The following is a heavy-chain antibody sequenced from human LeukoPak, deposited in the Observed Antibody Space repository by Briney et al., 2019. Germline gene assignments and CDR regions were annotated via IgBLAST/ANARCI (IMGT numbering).Heavy chain of an antibody. CDR2: ISSSGSNI. Sequence: PGXSLRLSCAASGFTFSSYEMNWVRQAPGKGLEWVSYISSSGSNIYYADSVKGRFTISRDKAKNSLYMQMNSLRAEDTAVYYCARESIDYGDYERFDYWGQGTLVTVSS. V-gene: IGHV3-48*03. CDR3: ARESIDYGDYERFDY. D-gene: IGHD4-17*01. J-gene: IGHJ4*02. CDR1: GFTFSSYE.